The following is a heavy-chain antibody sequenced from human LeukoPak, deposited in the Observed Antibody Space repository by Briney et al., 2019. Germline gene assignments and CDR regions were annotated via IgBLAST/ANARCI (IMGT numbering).Heavy chain of an antibody. CDR1: GYSISSGYY. CDR3: ARVGQWLASDWFDP. Sequence: SETLSLTCAVSGYSISSGYYWGWIRQPPGKGLEWIGSIYHSGSTYYSPSLKSRVTISVDTSKNQFSLKLSSVTAADTAMYYCARVGQWLASDWFDPWGQGTLVTVSS. D-gene: IGHD6-19*01. J-gene: IGHJ5*02. V-gene: IGHV4-38-2*01. CDR2: IYHSGST.